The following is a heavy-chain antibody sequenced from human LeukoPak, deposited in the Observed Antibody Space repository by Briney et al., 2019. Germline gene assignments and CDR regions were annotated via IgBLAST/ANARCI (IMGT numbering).Heavy chain of an antibody. CDR2: ISYDGSNK. J-gene: IGHJ4*02. V-gene: IGHV3-30*01. CDR3: ARSITGTTDFDY. Sequence: GGSLRLSCAASGFTFSNYAMHWVRQAPGKGLEWVAVISYDGSNKDYADSVKGRFTISRDSSKNTLYLQMNSLRPEDTAVYYCARSITGTTDFDYCGQGTLVTVSS. D-gene: IGHD1-7*01. CDR1: GFTFSNYA.